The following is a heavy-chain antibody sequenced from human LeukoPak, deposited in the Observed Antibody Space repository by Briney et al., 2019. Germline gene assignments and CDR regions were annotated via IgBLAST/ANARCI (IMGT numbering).Heavy chain of an antibody. CDR3: ARDRPTTVTSNWFDP. Sequence: GASVKVSCKASGYTFTSYGISWVRQAPGQGLEWMGGIIPIFGTANYAQKFQGRVTITTDESTSTAYMELSSLRSEDTAVYYCARDRPTTVTSNWFDPWGQGTLVTVSS. CDR2: IIPIFGTA. CDR1: GYTFTSYG. J-gene: IGHJ5*02. D-gene: IGHD4-17*01. V-gene: IGHV1-69*05.